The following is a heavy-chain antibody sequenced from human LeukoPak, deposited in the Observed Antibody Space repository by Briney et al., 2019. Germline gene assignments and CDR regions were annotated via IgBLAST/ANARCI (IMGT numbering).Heavy chain of an antibody. CDR1: GFTFSSYW. D-gene: IGHD1-26*01. V-gene: IGHV3-74*01. CDR2: INSDGSST. CDR3: AREGGGSYYIGDAFDI. Sequence: PGGSLRLSCAASGFTFSSYWMHWVRQAPGKGLVWVSRINSDGSSTSYADSVKGRFTISRDNAKNTLYLQMNSLRAEDTAVYYCAREGGGSYYIGDAFDIWGQGTMVTVSS. J-gene: IGHJ3*02.